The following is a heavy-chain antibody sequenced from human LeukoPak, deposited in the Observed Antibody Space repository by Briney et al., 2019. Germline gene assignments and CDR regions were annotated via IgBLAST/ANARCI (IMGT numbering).Heavy chain of an antibody. D-gene: IGHD1-1*01. CDR2: FFPGDSDT. CDR1: GYSFTTYW. V-gene: IGHV5-51*01. J-gene: IGHJ4*02. Sequence: ESLKISCKASGYSFTTYWIGWVRQMPGKGLEWMGMFFPGDSDTRKSPSFQDQVTLSADKSLTTAYLQWRSLKASDTAVYYCARGPRGGNWNEALDYWGQGTLVTVSS. CDR3: ARGPRGGNWNEALDY.